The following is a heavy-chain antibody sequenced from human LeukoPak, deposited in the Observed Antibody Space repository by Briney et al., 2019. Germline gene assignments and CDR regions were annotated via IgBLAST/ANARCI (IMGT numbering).Heavy chain of an antibody. CDR3: ARRITGILAPFDY. CDR2: IYYSGNT. CDR1: GGSIGSFY. J-gene: IGHJ4*02. V-gene: IGHV4-59*01. Sequence: PSETLSLTCTVSGGSIGSFYWSWIRQPPGKGLEWMGYIYYSGNTNYNPALKSRVTISVDTSKNQFSLKLSSVTAADTAVYYCARRITGILAPFDYWAQGILVTVSS. D-gene: IGHD1-20*01.